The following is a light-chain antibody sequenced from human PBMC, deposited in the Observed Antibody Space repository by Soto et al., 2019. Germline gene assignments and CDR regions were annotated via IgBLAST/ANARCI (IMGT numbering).Light chain of an antibody. J-gene: IGKJ5*01. Sequence: EIVLTQSPGTLSLSPGDRATLSCRASQSVSSYLAWYQQKPGQAPRLLIYDASTRATGVPARFSGSGSGTEFTLTISSLQSEDFAVYYCQQYNNWPRTFGQGTRLEI. CDR3: QQYNNWPRT. CDR2: DAS. V-gene: IGKV3-15*01. CDR1: QSVSSY.